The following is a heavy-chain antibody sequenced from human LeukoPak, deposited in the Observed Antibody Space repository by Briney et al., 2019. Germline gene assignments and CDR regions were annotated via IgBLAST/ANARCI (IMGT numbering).Heavy chain of an antibody. CDR3: ARNYSGYEPALGY. V-gene: IGHV3-53*05. Sequence: GGSLRLSCAASGFIVSSNYMSWVRQAPGKGLEWVSVIYSGGSTYYADSVKGRFTISRDISKNTLYLQMNSLRAEDTAVYYCARNYSGYEPALGYWGQGTLVTVSS. CDR1: GFIVSSNY. CDR2: IYSGGST. D-gene: IGHD5-12*01. J-gene: IGHJ4*02.